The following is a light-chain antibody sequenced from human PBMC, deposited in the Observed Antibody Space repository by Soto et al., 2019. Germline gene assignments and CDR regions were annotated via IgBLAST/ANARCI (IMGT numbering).Light chain of an antibody. Sequence: EIVLTQSPGTLSLSPGERATLSCRASQSVSSYLAWYQQKPGQAPRLLIYDASNRATGIPARFSGSGSGTDFTLTFSSLEPEDFAVYYCQQRSNWPPTFGQGTRLEIK. CDR2: DAS. V-gene: IGKV3-11*01. CDR1: QSVSSY. J-gene: IGKJ5*01. CDR3: QQRSNWPPT.